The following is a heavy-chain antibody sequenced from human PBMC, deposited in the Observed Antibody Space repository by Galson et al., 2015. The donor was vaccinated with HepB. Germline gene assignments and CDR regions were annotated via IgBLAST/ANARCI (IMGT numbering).Heavy chain of an antibody. CDR1: GGSFSAYY. V-gene: IGHV4-34*01. CDR3: ARGGDAYKVGNY. J-gene: IGHJ4*02. CDR2: LHPSGSV. D-gene: IGHD5-24*01. Sequence: LSLTCDVYGGSFSAYYWSWIRQPPGKGLEWIGELHPSGSVYYNPSLAGRVTISGDTSKRQFSLDLISVTAPDTALYYCARGGDAYKVGNYWGQGTLVTVSS.